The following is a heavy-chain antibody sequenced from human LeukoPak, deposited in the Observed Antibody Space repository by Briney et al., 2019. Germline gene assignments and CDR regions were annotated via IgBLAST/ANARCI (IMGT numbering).Heavy chain of an antibody. V-gene: IGHV4-38-2*01. CDR3: ARHSIAGYYYYLDV. J-gene: IGHJ6*03. D-gene: IGHD2/OR15-2a*01. Sequence: SETLSLTCAVSGYSISSGHYWGWIRQPPGNGLEWIGSGYHTGTTYYNPSLESRVIISVDTSKNQISLKVTSVTAADTAVYRCARHSIAGYYYYLDVSGKGTTVTVSS. CDR1: GYSISSGHY. CDR2: GYHTGTT.